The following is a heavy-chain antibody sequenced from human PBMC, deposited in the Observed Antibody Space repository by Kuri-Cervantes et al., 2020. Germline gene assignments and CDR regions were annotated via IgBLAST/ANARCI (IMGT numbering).Heavy chain of an antibody. Sequence: SETLSLTCTASGGSISSSSYYWGWIRQPPGKGLEWIGSIYYSGSTYYNPSLKSRVTISVDTSKNQISLKLSSVTAADTAVYYCARDQYSTGWRGWLDPWGQGTQVTVSS. D-gene: IGHD6-19*01. CDR3: ARDQYSTGWRGWLDP. V-gene: IGHV4-39*07. J-gene: IGHJ5*02. CDR1: GGSISSSSYY. CDR2: IYYSGST.